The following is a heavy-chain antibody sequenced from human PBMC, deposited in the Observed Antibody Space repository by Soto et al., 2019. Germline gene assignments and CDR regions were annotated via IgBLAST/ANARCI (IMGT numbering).Heavy chain of an antibody. J-gene: IGHJ3*01. CDR1: GGTFSSYA. CDR2: IIAILGKA. CDR3: ARERCVAIIVVVTGTCDV. V-gene: IGHV1-69*01. Sequence: QVQLVQSGAEVKKPGSSVKVSCKASGGTFSSYAISGVRQAPGQGLDWRGGIIAILGKANYAEKFQGRVTITADESTSTAYMELSSLRSEDTAVYYCARERCVAIIVVVTGTCDVWGQGTLVTVSS. D-gene: IGHD3-22*01.